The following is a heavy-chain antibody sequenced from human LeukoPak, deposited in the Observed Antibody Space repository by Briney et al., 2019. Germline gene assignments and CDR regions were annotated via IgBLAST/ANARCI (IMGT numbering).Heavy chain of an antibody. J-gene: IGHJ6*03. Sequence: EASVKVSCKASGYTFTGYYMRWVRQAPGQGLEWMGWINPNSGGTNYAQKFQGRVTMTRDTSISTAYMELSRLRSDDTAVYYCARGSSKYYYMDVWGKGTTVTVSS. CDR2: INPNSGGT. CDR3: ARGSSKYYYMDV. V-gene: IGHV1-2*02. CDR1: GYTFTGYY.